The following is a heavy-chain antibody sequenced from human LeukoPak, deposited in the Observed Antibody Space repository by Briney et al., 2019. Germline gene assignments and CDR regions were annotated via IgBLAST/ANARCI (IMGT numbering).Heavy chain of an antibody. CDR2: ISGSGGST. V-gene: IGHV3-23*01. CDR3: ANPSMVRGVIPPV. CDR1: GFTFSSYS. Sequence: PGGSLRLSCAASGFTFSSYSMNWVRQAPGKGLEWVSAISGSGGSTYYADSVKGRFTISRDNSKNTLYLQMNSLRAEDTAVYYCANPSMVRGVIPPVWGQGTLVTVSS. D-gene: IGHD3-10*01. J-gene: IGHJ4*02.